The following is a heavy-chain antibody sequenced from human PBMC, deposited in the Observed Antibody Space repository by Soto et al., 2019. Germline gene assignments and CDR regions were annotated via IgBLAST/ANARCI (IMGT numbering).Heavy chain of an antibody. Sequence: QVQLVQSGAEVKKPGASVKVSCKASGYTFTGYYMHWVRQAPGQGLEWMGWINPNSGGTNYAQKFQGXXTXTXXTSISTAYMELSRLRSDDTAVYYCARAYSRDACDIWGQGTMVTVSS. D-gene: IGHD6-13*01. CDR3: ARAYSRDACDI. V-gene: IGHV1-2*02. CDR2: INPNSGGT. J-gene: IGHJ3*02. CDR1: GYTFTGYY.